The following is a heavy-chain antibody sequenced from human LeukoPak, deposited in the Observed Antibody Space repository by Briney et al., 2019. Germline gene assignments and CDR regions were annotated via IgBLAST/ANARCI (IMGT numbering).Heavy chain of an antibody. J-gene: IGHJ5*02. CDR3: ARQTGQYYYDSSGYYYP. Sequence: SESLSLTCAVSGYSISSDYYWCWIRQPPGKRQEWIGSTDHSGSTYYNPSLKSRVTISVDTSKNQFSLKLSSVTAADTAVYYCARQTGQYYYDSSGYYYPWGQGTLVTVSS. CDR1: GYSISSDYY. D-gene: IGHD3-22*01. V-gene: IGHV4-38-2*01. CDR2: TDHSGST.